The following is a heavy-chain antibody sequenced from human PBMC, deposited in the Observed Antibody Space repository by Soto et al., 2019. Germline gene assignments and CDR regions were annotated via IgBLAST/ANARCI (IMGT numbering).Heavy chain of an antibody. CDR3: ARVSGPGVLRFLEWLPDYYYYGMDV. V-gene: IGHV3-7*01. CDR2: IKQDGSEK. D-gene: IGHD3-3*01. Sequence: GGSLRLSCAASGFTFSSYWMSWVRQSPGKGLEWVANIKQDGSEKYYVDSVKGRFTISRDNAKNSLYLQMNSLRAEDTAVYYCARVSGPGVLRFLEWLPDYYYYGMDVWGQGTTVTVSS. J-gene: IGHJ6*02. CDR1: GFTFSSYW.